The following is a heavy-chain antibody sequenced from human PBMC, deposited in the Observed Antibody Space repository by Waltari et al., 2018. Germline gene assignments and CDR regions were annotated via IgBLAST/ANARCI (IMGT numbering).Heavy chain of an antibody. CDR1: GGSFRGYY. CDR3: ARVAGDYVWGSYRYTGKYYFDY. J-gene: IGHJ4*02. CDR2: INHSGST. D-gene: IGHD3-16*02. Sequence: QVQLQQWGAGLLKPSETLSLTCAVYGGSFRGYYWSWIRQPPGKGLEWIGEINHSGSTNYNPSLKSRVTISVDTSKNQFSLKLSSVTAADTAVYYCARVAGDYVWGSYRYTGKYYFDYWGQGTLVTVSS. V-gene: IGHV4-34*01.